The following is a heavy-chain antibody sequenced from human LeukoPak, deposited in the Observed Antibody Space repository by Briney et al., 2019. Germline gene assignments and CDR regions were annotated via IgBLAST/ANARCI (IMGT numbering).Heavy chain of an antibody. J-gene: IGHJ4*02. Sequence: GGPLRPSWAAPGFPFSGFARTGAGRAQGRGLEWVAVISYDGSNKYYADSVKGRFTISRDNSKNTLYLQMNSLRAEDTAVYYCAALMRDHDYWGQGTLVTVSS. CDR3: AALMRDHDY. CDR1: GFPFSGFA. D-gene: IGHD2-21*02. V-gene: IGHV3-30-3*01. CDR2: ISYDGSNK.